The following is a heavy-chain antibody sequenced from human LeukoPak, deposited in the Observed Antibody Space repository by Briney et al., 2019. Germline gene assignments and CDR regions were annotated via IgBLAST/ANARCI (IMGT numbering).Heavy chain of an antibody. D-gene: IGHD3-22*01. J-gene: IGHJ1*01. CDR2: INPSGGST. CDR1: GYTFTSYY. Sequence: PGGSLRLSCAASGYTFTSYYMHWVRQAPGQGLEWMGIINPSGGSTSYAQKFQGRVTMTRDTSTSTVYMELSSLRSEDTAVYYCARDSSSTYYYDSSGYYYRYFQHWGQGTLVTVSS. CDR3: ARDSSSTYYYDSSGYYYRYFQH. V-gene: IGHV1-46*01.